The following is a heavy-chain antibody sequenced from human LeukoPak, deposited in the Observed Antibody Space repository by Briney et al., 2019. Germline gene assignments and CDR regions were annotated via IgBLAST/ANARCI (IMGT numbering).Heavy chain of an antibody. J-gene: IGHJ3*02. CDR3: ATAATGDDAFDI. V-gene: IGHV4-31*03. CDR1: GGSISSGGYY. D-gene: IGHD3-16*01. Sequence: SQTLSLTCTASGGSISSGGYYWSWIRQHPGKGLEWIGYIYYSGSTYYNPSLKSRVTISVDTSKNQFSLKLSSVTAADTAVYYCATAATGDDAFDIWGQGTMVSVSS. CDR2: IYYSGST.